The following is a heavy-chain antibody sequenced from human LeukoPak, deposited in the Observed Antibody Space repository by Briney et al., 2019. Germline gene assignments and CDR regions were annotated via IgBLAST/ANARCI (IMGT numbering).Heavy chain of an antibody. J-gene: IGHJ4*02. CDR2: IYSSGIT. V-gene: IGHV3-66*01. D-gene: IGHD2-15*01. CDR1: GFTVSRNY. Sequence: GVSLRLSCAASGFTVSRNYMSWVRQAPGKGLEWVSVIYSSGITYYADSVKGRFTVSRDSSKNTLYLQMDSLRAEDTAVYYCARDPCSGGSCYSTFDCWGQGTLVTVAS. CDR3: ARDPCSGGSCYSTFDC.